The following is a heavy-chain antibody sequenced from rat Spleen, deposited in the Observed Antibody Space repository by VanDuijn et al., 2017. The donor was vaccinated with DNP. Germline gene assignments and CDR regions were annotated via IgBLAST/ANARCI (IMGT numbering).Heavy chain of an antibody. CDR2: ISTSGGST. D-gene: IGHD4-3*01. Sequence: EVQLVESGGGLVQPGRSLKLSCAASGFTFSAYYMAWVRQAPKKGLEWVATISTSGGSTFYRDSVKGRFTISRDNAKSTLYLQMNSLRSEDMATYYCVRWNSGHFDYWGQGVMVTVSS. J-gene: IGHJ2*01. CDR1: GFTFSAYY. CDR3: VRWNSGHFDY. V-gene: IGHV5-25*01.